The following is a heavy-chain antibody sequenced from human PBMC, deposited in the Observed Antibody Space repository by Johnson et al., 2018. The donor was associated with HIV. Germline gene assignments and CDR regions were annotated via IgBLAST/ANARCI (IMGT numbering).Heavy chain of an antibody. D-gene: IGHD3-16*01. CDR1: GFTFSRYG. Sequence: QVQLVESGGGVVQPGRSLRLSCAASGFTFSRYGMHWVRQAPGKGLEWGAVIWYDGSNKYYADSVKGRFTISRDNSKNTLYLQMNSLRAEDTAVYYCAKGEWGAGTDAFDIWGQGTMVTVSS. J-gene: IGHJ3*02. CDR2: IWYDGSNK. CDR3: AKGEWGAGTDAFDI. V-gene: IGHV3-33*06.